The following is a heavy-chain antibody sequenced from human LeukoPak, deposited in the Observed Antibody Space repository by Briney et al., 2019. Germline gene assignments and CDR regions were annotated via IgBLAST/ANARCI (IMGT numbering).Heavy chain of an antibody. D-gene: IGHD4-17*01. CDR3: AKEVYGDHPIDY. Sequence: PGGSLRLSCAASGFTFSSYAMHWVRQAPGKGLEWVAVISYDGSNKYYADSVKGRFTISRDNFKNTLYLQMNSLRADDTAVYYCAKEVYGDHPIDYWGQGTLVTVSS. V-gene: IGHV3-30-3*01. CDR1: GFTFSSYA. CDR2: ISYDGSNK. J-gene: IGHJ4*02.